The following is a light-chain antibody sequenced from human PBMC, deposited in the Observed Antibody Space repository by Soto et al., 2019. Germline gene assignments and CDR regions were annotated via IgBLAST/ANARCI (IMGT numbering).Light chain of an antibody. Sequence: QSVLTQPPSASGSPGQSVTISCTGTSSDVGGYNYVSWYQQHPGKAPKLMIYEVTKRPSGVPDRFSGSKFGNTASLTVSGLQAEDEADYYCSSYAGNNNVVFGGGTKLTVL. V-gene: IGLV2-8*01. CDR2: EVT. J-gene: IGLJ2*01. CDR3: SSYAGNNNVV. CDR1: SSDVGGYNY.